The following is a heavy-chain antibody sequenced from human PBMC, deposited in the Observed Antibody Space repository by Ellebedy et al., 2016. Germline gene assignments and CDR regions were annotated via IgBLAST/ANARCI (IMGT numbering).Heavy chain of an antibody. D-gene: IGHD6-13*01. Sequence: ASVKVSCKASGGTFSSYAISWVRQAPGQGLEWMGWISAYNGNTNYAQKLQGRVTMTTDTSTSTAYMELRSLRSDDTAVYYCARGGYSSSWYEGPYYYYGMDVWGQGTTVTVSS. CDR2: ISAYNGNT. V-gene: IGHV1-18*01. CDR3: ARGGYSSSWYEGPYYYYGMDV. J-gene: IGHJ6*02. CDR1: GGTFSSYA.